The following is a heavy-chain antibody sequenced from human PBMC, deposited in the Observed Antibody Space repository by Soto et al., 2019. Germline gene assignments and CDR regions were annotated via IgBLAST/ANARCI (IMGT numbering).Heavy chain of an antibody. Sequence: QVQLVQSGAEVKKPGASVRVSCKASGYTFTKFDINWVRQATGQGLEWMGWMNPNSGNTGYAQKFQGRVTMARNTSITTAYMELSTLRSEDTAVYYCVRGDYGDYSHWFDPWGQGTLVTVS. CDR1: GYTFTKFD. CDR3: VRGDYGDYSHWFDP. D-gene: IGHD4-17*01. CDR2: MNPNSGNT. V-gene: IGHV1-8*01. J-gene: IGHJ5*02.